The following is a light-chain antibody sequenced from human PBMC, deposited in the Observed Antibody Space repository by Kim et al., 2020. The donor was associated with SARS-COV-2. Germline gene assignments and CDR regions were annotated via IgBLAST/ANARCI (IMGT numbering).Light chain of an antibody. CDR1: SGHSSYA. Sequence: ASVKLTCTLSSGHSSYAIAWHQQQPEKGPRYLMKVNSDGSHSRGTGIPDRFSGSSSGAERYLTSSSLQSEDEADYYCQTWGTGIHVFGGGTKLTVL. J-gene: IGLJ3*02. V-gene: IGLV4-69*01. CDR2: VNSDGSH. CDR3: QTWGTGIHV.